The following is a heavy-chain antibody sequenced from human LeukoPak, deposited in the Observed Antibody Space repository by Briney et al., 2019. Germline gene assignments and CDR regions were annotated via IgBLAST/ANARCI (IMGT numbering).Heavy chain of an antibody. CDR2: ISYDGSNK. Sequence: GGSLRLSCAAPGFAFNFYAMSWVRQAPGKGLEWVAVISYDGSNKCYADSVKGRFTISRDNSKNTLYLQMNSLRAEDTAVYYCAKDSNPALQLLWFGELSTHFDYWGQGTLVTVSS. CDR1: GFAFNFYA. V-gene: IGHV3-30*18. D-gene: IGHD3-10*01. J-gene: IGHJ4*02. CDR3: AKDSNPALQLLWFGELSTHFDY.